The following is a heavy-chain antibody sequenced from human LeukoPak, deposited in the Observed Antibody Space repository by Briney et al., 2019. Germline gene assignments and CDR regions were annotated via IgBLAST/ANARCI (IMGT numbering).Heavy chain of an antibody. Sequence: GRSLRLSYAASGFTFSSYGMHWVRQAPGKGLEWVAVISYDGSNKYYADSVKGRFTISRDNSKNTLYLQMNSLRAEDTAVYYCAKEYSSGSYFDYWGQGTLVTVSS. CDR2: ISYDGSNK. CDR3: AKEYSSGSYFDY. V-gene: IGHV3-30*18. D-gene: IGHD1-26*01. CDR1: GFTFSSYG. J-gene: IGHJ4*02.